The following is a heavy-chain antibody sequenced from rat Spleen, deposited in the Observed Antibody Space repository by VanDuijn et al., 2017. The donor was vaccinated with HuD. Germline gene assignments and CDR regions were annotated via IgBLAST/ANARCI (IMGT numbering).Heavy chain of an antibody. V-gene: IGHV5-31*01. D-gene: IGHD1-9*01. J-gene: IGHJ2*01. CDR3: TRGYYGYNYGY. Sequence: EVQLVESDGGLVQPGRSLKLSCVASGFTFNNYWMTWIRQAPGKGLEWVASITNTGGSTYYRDSVKGRFTISRDNAENTLSLQMDSLRSEDTATYYCTRGYYGYNYGYWGQGVMVTVSS. CDR2: ITNTGGST. CDR1: GFTFNNYW.